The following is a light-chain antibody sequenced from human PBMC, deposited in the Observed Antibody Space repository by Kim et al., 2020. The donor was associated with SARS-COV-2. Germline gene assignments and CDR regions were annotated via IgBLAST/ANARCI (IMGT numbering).Light chain of an antibody. Sequence: GQSVTISGTGTSSDVGGDNYVSWYQQHPGKAPKLMIYDVSKRPAGVPDRFSGSKSGNTASLTISGLQAEDEADYYCCSYAGSYTLVFGGGTQLTVL. CDR1: SSDVGGDNY. J-gene: IGLJ2*01. CDR2: DVS. CDR3: CSYAGSYTLV. V-gene: IGLV2-11*01.